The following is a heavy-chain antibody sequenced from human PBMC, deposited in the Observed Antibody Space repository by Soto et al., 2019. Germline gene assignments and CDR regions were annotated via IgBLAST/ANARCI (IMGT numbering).Heavy chain of an antibody. V-gene: IGHV3-23*01. CDR1: GFTFSAYA. CDR2: ISGSAGAT. J-gene: IGHJ4*02. CDR3: ARQDYSTTWYLNY. D-gene: IGHD6-13*01. Sequence: EVQLLESGGGVVQPGGSLRLSCAASGFTFSAYAMTWVRQAPGKGLEWVSVISGSAGATYYADSVKGRFTISRDNSKNKLYLQMNSLRAEDTAVYYGARQDYSTTWYLNYWGQGTLVTVSS.